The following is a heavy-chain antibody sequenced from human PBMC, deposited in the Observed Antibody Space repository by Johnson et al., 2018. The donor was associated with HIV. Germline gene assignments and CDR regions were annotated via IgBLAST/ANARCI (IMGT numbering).Heavy chain of an antibody. J-gene: IGHJ3*02. CDR3: ARDGTRLEQWLHGAGAFDI. D-gene: IGHD6-19*01. CDR1: QFSFSSYG. Sequence: QMQLVESGGGVVQPGRSLRLSCTASQFSFSSYGMHWVRQAPGKGLEWVAAISFAGTKKNSVDSVKGRFTISSDNSKKTLHLQMNSLSAEDTAVYDCARDGTRLEQWLHGAGAFDIWGQGTVVTVSS. V-gene: IGHV3-30*03. CDR2: ISFAGTKK.